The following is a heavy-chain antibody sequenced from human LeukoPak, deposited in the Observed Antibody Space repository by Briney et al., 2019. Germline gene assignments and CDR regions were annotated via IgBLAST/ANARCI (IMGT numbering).Heavy chain of an antibody. CDR3: ARVAGYSSGWYDPFDP. Sequence: ASVKVSCKSSGYTVTGYYMRWVRQAPGQGLEWMGWINPNSGGTNYAQKFQGRVTMTRDTSISTAYMELSRLRSDDTAVYYCARVAGYSSGWYDPFDPWGQGTLVTVSS. J-gene: IGHJ5*02. CDR1: GYTVTGYY. CDR2: INPNSGGT. V-gene: IGHV1-2*02. D-gene: IGHD6-19*01.